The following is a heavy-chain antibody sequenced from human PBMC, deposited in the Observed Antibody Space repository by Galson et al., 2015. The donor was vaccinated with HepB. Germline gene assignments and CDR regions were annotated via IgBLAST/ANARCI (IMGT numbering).Heavy chain of an antibody. V-gene: IGHV5-10-1*01. D-gene: IGHD3-22*01. CDR1: GYSFTSYW. Sequence: QSGAEVKKPGESLRISCKGSGYSFTSYWISWVRQMPGKGLEWMGRIDPSDSYTNYSPSFQGHVTISADKSISTAYLQWSSLKASDTAMYYCARPDYYDSSGLGELDAFDIWGQGTMVTVSS. J-gene: IGHJ3*02. CDR3: ARPDYYDSSGLGELDAFDI. CDR2: IDPSDSYT.